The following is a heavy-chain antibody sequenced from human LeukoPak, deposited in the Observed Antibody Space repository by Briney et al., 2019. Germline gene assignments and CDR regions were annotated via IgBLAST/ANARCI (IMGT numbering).Heavy chain of an antibody. CDR2: IDWDDDK. D-gene: IGHD3-10*01. Sequence: SDPTLVNPTQTLTLTCTFSGFSLSTSGMCVSWIRQPPGEALEWLARIDWDDDKYYSTSLKTRLTISKDTSKNQVVLRMTNMDPVDTATYYCARTRYYGSGSYYMHFDYWGQGTLVTVSS. CDR3: ARTRYYGSGSYYMHFDY. CDR1: GFSLSTSGMC. J-gene: IGHJ4*02. V-gene: IGHV2-70*11.